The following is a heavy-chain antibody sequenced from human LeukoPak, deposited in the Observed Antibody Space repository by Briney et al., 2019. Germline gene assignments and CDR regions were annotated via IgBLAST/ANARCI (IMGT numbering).Heavy chain of an antibody. CDR3: ARAVGATLVDY. CDR2: IYTSGST. J-gene: IGHJ4*02. CDR1: VASTRSGSYY. Sequence: SETLSPTCTASVASTRSGSYYWGWFREPPGKGLEWIGRIYTSGSTNYNPSLKSRVTISVDTSKNQFSLKLSSVTAADTAVYYCARAVGATLVDYWGQGTLVTVSS. V-gene: IGHV4-61*02. D-gene: IGHD1-26*01.